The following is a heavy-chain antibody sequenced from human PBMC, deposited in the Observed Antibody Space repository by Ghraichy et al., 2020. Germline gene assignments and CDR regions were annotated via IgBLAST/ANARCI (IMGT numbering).Heavy chain of an antibody. CDR3: ARDLGRTNWFDP. J-gene: IGHJ5*02. Sequence: ASVKVSCKASGYTFGSYAMHWVRQAPGQRLEWMGWINAGNGNTKYSQKFQGRVIITRDTSASTAYMELSSLRSEDTAVYYCARDLGRTNWFDPWGQGTLVTVSS. CDR2: INAGNGNT. CDR1: GYTFGSYA. D-gene: IGHD3-16*01. V-gene: IGHV1-3*01.